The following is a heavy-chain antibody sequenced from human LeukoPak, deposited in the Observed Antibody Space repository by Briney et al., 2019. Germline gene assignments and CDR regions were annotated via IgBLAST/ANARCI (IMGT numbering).Heavy chain of an antibody. D-gene: IGHD1-26*01. CDR1: GFTFSNNG. Sequence: GGSLRLSCAASGFTFSNNGMHWVRQTPGKGLEWVAFTRYDESKTFYGDSVRGRFTISRDNSKNTLYLQMNSLTTDDSAVYYCAKARYSGSPALDFWGQGTLVTVSS. CDR2: TRYDESKT. J-gene: IGHJ4*02. V-gene: IGHV3-30*02. CDR3: AKARYSGSPALDF.